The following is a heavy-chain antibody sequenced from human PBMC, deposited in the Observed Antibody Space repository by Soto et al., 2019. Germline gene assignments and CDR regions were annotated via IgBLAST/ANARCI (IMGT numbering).Heavy chain of an antibody. CDR3: AKDRTPVADYYFDY. CDR2: ISGDGRDK. V-gene: IGHV3-30*18. Sequence: PXVSLRLSCAASGFTFSIYAMHWVRQAPGKGLEWVAVISGDGRDKYHADSVKGRFTISRDNSKSTLYLQMNSLRAEDTAVYYCAKDRTPVADYYFDYWGQGTLVTVSS. D-gene: IGHD6-19*01. J-gene: IGHJ4*02. CDR1: GFTFSIYA.